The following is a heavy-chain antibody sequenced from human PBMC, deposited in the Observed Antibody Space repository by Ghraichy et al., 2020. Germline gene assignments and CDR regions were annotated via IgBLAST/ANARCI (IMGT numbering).Heavy chain of an antibody. Sequence: GGSLRLSCVASGFTFDDHAMSWVRQRPGKGLEWVSGISWDSTRLGYADSVRGRFTISRDNPETSVYLQLNSLRPDDTAIYYCAKHSGSYIRGGYFDSWGQGVPVTVSS. CDR1: GFTFDDHA. V-gene: IGHV3-9*01. CDR2: ISWDSTRL. J-gene: IGHJ4*02. D-gene: IGHD1-26*01. CDR3: AKHSGSYIRGGYFDS.